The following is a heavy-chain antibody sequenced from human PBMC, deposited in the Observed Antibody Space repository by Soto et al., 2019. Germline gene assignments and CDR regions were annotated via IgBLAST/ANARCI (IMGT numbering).Heavy chain of an antibody. CDR1: GYTFTSYG. D-gene: IGHD3-3*01. V-gene: IGHV1-18*01. J-gene: IGHJ4*02. Sequence: QVQLVQSGAEVKKPGASVKVSCKASGYTFTSYGITWVRQAPGQGLEWMGWISAYNGNTNYAQKLQGRVTMTTDTSTSTAYMELRSLRSDDTAVYYCARIPITIFGVVIILGPVEFDYWGQGTLVTVSS. CDR3: ARIPITIFGVVIILGPVEFDY. CDR2: ISAYNGNT.